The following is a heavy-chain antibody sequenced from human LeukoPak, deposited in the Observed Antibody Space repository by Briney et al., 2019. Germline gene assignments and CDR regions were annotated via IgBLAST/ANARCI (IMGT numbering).Heavy chain of an antibody. CDR2: ISSSGSTI. J-gene: IGHJ4*02. CDR3: ARDGYYYDSSGYYHLDY. D-gene: IGHD3-22*01. CDR1: GFTFSSYE. V-gene: IGHV3-48*03. Sequence: GGSLRLPCAASGFTFSSYEMNWVRQAPGKGLEWVSYISSSGSTIYYADSVKGRFTISRDNAKNSLYLQMNSLRAEDTAVYYCARDGYYYDSSGYYHLDYWGQGTLVTVSS.